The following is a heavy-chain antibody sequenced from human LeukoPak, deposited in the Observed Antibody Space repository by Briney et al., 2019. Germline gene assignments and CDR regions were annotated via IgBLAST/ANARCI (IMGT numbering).Heavy chain of an antibody. CDR1: GGSISSYY. J-gene: IGHJ3*02. D-gene: IGHD2-2*01. Sequence: SETLSLTCTVSGGSISSYYWSWIRQPPGKGLEWIGYIYYSGSTNYNPSLKSRVTISVDTSKNQFSLKLSSVTAADTAVYYCARNIIVVPAALGYDVFDIWGQGTMVTVSS. CDR2: IYYSGST. CDR3: ARNIIVVPAALGYDVFDI. V-gene: IGHV4-59*12.